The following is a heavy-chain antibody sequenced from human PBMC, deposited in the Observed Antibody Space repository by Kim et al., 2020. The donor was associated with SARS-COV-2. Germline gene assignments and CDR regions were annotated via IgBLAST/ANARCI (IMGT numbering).Heavy chain of an antibody. J-gene: IGHJ4*02. D-gene: IGHD6-6*01. CDR3: ARSIAARRD. Sequence: STSYADSVKGRFTISRDHAKNPLYLQMNSLRAEDTAVYYCARSIAARRDWGQGTLVTVSS. V-gene: IGHV3-74*01. CDR2: ST.